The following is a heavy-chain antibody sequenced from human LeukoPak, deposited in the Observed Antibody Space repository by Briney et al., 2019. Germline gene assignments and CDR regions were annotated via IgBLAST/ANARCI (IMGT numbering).Heavy chain of an antibody. CDR2: ISSSSSYI. Sequence: GRSLRLSCAASGFTFSSYSMNWVRQAPGKGLEWVSSISSSSSYIYYADSVKGRFTISRDNAKNSLYLQMNSLRAEDTAVYYCAELGITMIGGVWGKGTTVTISS. CDR1: GFTFSSYS. V-gene: IGHV3-21*01. J-gene: IGHJ6*04. CDR3: AELGITMIGGV. D-gene: IGHD3-10*02.